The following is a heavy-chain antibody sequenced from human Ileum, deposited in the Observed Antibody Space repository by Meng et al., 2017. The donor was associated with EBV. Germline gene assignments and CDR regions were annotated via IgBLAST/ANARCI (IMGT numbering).Heavy chain of an antibody. CDR3: ARNVPGTSAYYD. V-gene: IGHV4-28*01. CDR1: GYSISSTNW. D-gene: IGHD3-22*01. Sequence: QVQLQESGPGLVKPSDTLSLTCAVSGYSISSTNWWGWIRQPPGKGLEWIGYIDYSGSTSYNPSLKSRVTMSVDTSKNQFSLNLTSETAVDTAVYYCARNVPGTSAYYDWGQGTLVTVSS. J-gene: IGHJ4*02. CDR2: IDYSGST.